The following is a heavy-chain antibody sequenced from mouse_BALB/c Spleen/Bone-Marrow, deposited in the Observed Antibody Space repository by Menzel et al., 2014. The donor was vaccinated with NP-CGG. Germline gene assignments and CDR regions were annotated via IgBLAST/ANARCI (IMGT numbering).Heavy chain of an antibody. D-gene: IGHD2-3*01. CDR3: ARYDGYSDNAMDY. V-gene: IGHV7-3*02. Sequence: EVNVVESGGGLVQPGSSLRLSCATSGFTFTDYYVNWVRQPPGKALEWLGFIRNKANGYTTEFSASVKGRFTISRDNSQSILYLQMNTLRAEDSATYYCARYDGYSDNAMDYWGQGTSVTVSS. J-gene: IGHJ4*01. CDR1: GFTFTDYY. CDR2: IRNKANGYTT.